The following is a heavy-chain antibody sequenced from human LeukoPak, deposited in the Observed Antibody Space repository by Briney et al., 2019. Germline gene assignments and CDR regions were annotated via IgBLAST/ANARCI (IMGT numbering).Heavy chain of an antibody. CDR2: ISGSGGST. CDR3: VRRRTGGSSKFPWDY. J-gene: IGHJ4*02. CDR1: GFTFNSYA. V-gene: IGHV3-23*01. D-gene: IGHD1-26*01. Sequence: PGGSLRLSCAASGFTFNSYAMSWVRQAPGKGLEWVSAISGSGGSTYYGDSVKGRFTSSRDNSMKTMYLQMNSLRAEDTAVYYCVRRRTGGSSKFPWDYWGQGTLVTVSS.